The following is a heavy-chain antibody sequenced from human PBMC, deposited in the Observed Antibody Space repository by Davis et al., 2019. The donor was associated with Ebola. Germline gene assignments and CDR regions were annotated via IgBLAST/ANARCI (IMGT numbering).Heavy chain of an antibody. V-gene: IGHV1-18*04. CDR2: ISAYNGNT. CDR3: AREVGSVPHPNTAMVPYYFDY. D-gene: IGHD5-18*01. CDR1: GYTFTSYG. Sequence: ASVKVSCKASGYTFTSYGISWVRQAPGQGLEWMGWISAYNGNTNYAQKLQGRVTMTTDTSTSTAYMELRSLRSDDTAVYYCAREVGSVPHPNTAMVPYYFDYWGQGTLVTVSS. J-gene: IGHJ4*02.